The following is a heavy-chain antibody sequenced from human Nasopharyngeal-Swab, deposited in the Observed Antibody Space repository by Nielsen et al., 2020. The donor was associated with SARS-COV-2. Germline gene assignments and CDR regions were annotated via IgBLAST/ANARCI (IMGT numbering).Heavy chain of an antibody. Sequence: GESLKISCAASGFTFSSYGMHWVRQAPGKGLEWVAVISYDGSNKYYADSVKGRFTISRDNSKNTLYLQMNSLRAEDTAVYYCAKDLGQQLALDHWGQGTLVTVSS. CDR3: AKDLGQQLALDH. D-gene: IGHD6-13*01. CDR2: ISYDGSNK. CDR1: GFTFSSYG. J-gene: IGHJ4*02. V-gene: IGHV3-30*18.